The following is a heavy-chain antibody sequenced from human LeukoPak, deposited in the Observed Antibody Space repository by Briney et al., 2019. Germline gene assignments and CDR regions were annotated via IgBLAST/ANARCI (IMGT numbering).Heavy chain of an antibody. Sequence: SGGSLRLSCAASGFTLSWYDIHWVRQPPGKGLEWVAAFGTAGDRYYLASVKGRFTISRDDARNAFYLQLNSLRAGDTAVYCSTRGEYGGDNWHIDLRGRGTLVTVSS. CDR1: GFTLSWYD. V-gene: IGHV3-13*01. D-gene: IGHD1-1*01. CDR2: FGTAGDR. J-gene: IGHJ2*01. CDR3: TRGEYGGDNWHIDL.